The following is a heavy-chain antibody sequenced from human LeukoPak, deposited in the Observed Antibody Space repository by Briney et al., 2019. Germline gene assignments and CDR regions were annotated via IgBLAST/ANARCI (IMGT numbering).Heavy chain of an antibody. CDR2: IYYSGST. CDR3: AREGHYDFWSGYSPSRWFDP. V-gene: IGHV4-59*11. CDR1: GGSISSHY. D-gene: IGHD3-3*01. J-gene: IGHJ5*02. Sequence: SETLSLTCTVSGGSISSHYWSWIRQPPGKGLEWIGYIYYSGSTNYNPSLKSRVTISVDPSKNLFSLKLSSVTAADTAVYYCAREGHYDFWSGYSPSRWFDPWGQGTLVTVSS.